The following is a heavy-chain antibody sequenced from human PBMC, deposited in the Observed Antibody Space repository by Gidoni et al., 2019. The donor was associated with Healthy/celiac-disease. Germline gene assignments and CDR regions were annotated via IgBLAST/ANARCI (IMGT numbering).Heavy chain of an antibody. CDR2: ISGSGGRT. CDR1: GFTFSSYV. J-gene: IGHJ4*02. Sequence: ALLLGSGRGLVRPGGSMRLSCVASGFTFSSYVMSWVRQAQGKGLEWVASISGSGGRTSYADSVKGRCTISRDTSKHTLYLQMNSLRAEDTAVYYCAKLFMVQGVDFDYWGQGTLVTVSS. V-gene: IGHV3-23*01. D-gene: IGHD3-10*01. CDR3: AKLFMVQGVDFDY.